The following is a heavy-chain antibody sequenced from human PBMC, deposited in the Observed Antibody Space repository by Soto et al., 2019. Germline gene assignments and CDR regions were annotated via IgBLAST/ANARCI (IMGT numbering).Heavy chain of an antibody. CDR1: GGSISSYY. V-gene: IGHV4-59*01. Sequence: PSETLSLTCTVSGGSISSYYWSWIRQPPGKGLEWIGYIYYSGRTNYNPSLKSRVTISVDTSKNQFSLKLSSVTAADTAVYYCASSVSPVVGATLFDYWGQGTLVTVSS. CDR3: ASSVSPVVGATLFDY. J-gene: IGHJ4*02. D-gene: IGHD1-26*01. CDR2: IYYSGRT.